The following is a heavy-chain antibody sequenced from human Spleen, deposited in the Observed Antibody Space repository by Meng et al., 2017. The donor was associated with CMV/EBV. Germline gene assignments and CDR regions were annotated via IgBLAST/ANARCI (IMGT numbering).Heavy chain of an antibody. Sequence: GESLKISCAASGFTFSNYAMTWVRQAPGKGLEWVSSISGSGDSTYYADSVKGRFTISRDNSKNTLYLQMTSLRAEDTAIYYCASLGGLWSSSSYFDYWGQGTLVTVSS. CDR3: ASLGGLWSSSSYFDY. CDR2: ISGSGDST. J-gene: IGHJ4*02. D-gene: IGHD3-3*01. CDR1: GFTFSNYA. V-gene: IGHV3-23*01.